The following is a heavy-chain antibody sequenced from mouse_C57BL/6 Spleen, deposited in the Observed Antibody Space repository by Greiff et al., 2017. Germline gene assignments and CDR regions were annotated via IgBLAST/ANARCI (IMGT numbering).Heavy chain of an antibody. CDR2: IYPGSGNT. D-gene: IGHD3-2*02. CDR3: ARAKGTAQATFFDY. Sequence: QVQLQQSGAELVRPGASVKLSCKASGYTFTDYYINWVKQRPGQGLEWIARIYPGSGNTYYNEKFKGKATLTAEKSSSTAYMQLSSLTSEDSAVYFCARAKGTAQATFFDYWGQGTTLTVSS. J-gene: IGHJ2*01. V-gene: IGHV1-76*01. CDR1: GYTFTDYY.